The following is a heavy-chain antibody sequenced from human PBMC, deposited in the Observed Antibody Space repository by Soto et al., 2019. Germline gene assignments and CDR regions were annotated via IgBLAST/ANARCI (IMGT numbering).Heavy chain of an antibody. Sequence: PGGSLRLSCAASGFTFSDYYMSWIRQAPGKGLEWVSYISSSGSTIYYADSVKGRFTISRDNAKNSLYLQMNSLRAEDTAVYYCASRTRTLKYFDYWGQGTLVTVSS. V-gene: IGHV3-11*01. CDR3: ASRTRTLKYFDY. CDR1: GFTFSDYY. J-gene: IGHJ4*02. D-gene: IGHD1-7*01. CDR2: ISSSGSTI.